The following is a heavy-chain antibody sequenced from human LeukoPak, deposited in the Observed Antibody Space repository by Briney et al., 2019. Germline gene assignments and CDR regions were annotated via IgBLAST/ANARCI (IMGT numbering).Heavy chain of an antibody. CDR2: INPNSGGT. V-gene: IGHV1-2*02. CDR1: GYTFTGYF. J-gene: IGHJ4*02. D-gene: IGHD3-22*01. Sequence: VASVKVSSKASGYTFTGYFIHWVRQAPGLGLEWMGWINPNSGGTNYAQKFQGRVTMTRDTSISTAYMELSRLRSDDTAVYYCARDERYDSSGYPFDYWGQGTLVTVSS. CDR3: ARDERYDSSGYPFDY.